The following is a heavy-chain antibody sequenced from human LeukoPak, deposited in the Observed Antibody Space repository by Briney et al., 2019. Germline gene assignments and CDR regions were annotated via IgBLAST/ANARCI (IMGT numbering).Heavy chain of an antibody. J-gene: IGHJ4*02. D-gene: IGHD3-10*01. CDR2: INQDGTEK. CDR3: VKVAKYYYGSETYYFFEH. V-gene: IGHV3-7*01. Sequence: PGGSLRLSCAASGFTFTTYWMSWVHQLPGKGLEWVANINQDGTEKYYVDSVKGRFTISRDNAKNSLDLQMNSLRVEDTGIYYCVKVAKYYYGSETYYFFEHWGQGTPVTASS. CDR1: GFTFTTYW.